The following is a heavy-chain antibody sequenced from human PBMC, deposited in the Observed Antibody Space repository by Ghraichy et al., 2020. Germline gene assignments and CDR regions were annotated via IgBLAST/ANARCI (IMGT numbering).Heavy chain of an antibody. D-gene: IGHD3-3*01. CDR3: ARDVDYDFWSGYQNNYYYYGMDV. Sequence: GGSLRLSCAASGFTFSSYGMHWVRQAPGKGLEWVAVIWYDGSNKYYADSVKGRFTISRDNSKNTLYLQMNSLRAEDTAVYYCARDVDYDFWSGYQNNYYYYGMDVWGQGTTVTVSS. CDR1: GFTFSSYG. J-gene: IGHJ6*02. V-gene: IGHV3-33*01. CDR2: IWYDGSNK.